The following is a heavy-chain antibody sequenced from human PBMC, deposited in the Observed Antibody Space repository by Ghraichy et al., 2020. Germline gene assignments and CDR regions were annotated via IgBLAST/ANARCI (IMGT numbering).Heavy chain of an antibody. Sequence: LSLTCAASGFTLNSYGMRWVRQAPGKGLEWVAAIWSDGSSTFYLDSVKGRFTISRDISKNTLFLQMNSLRAEDTAVYYCTKGGKSGTFYFDSWGQGTLVTVSS. CDR2: IWSDGSST. CDR3: TKGGKSGTFYFDS. J-gene: IGHJ4*02. CDR1: GFTLNSYG. V-gene: IGHV3-33*06. D-gene: IGHD1/OR15-1a*01.